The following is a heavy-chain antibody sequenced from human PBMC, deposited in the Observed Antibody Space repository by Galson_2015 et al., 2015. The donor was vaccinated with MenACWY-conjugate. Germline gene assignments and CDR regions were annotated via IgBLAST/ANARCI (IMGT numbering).Heavy chain of an antibody. D-gene: IGHD2/OR15-2a*01. CDR1: AYTFTNYA. J-gene: IGHJ4*02. CDR3: ARGRVPVNVVDVSTADIDN. V-gene: IGHV1-18*01. CDR2: TSAYNGNT. Sequence: SVKVSCKASAYTFTNYAISWVRQAPGQGLEWMGRTSAYNGNTNYASKLQGRVTMTTDTSTHTAYMELRSLRSDDTAVYYCARGRVPVNVVDVSTADIDNWGQGTLVTVSS.